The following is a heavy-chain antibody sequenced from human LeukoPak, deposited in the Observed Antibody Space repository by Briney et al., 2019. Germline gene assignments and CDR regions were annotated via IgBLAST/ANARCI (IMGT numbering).Heavy chain of an antibody. J-gene: IGHJ4*02. CDR1: GFTFSSYE. Sequence: GGSLRLSCAASGFTFSSYEMNWVRQAPGKGLEWVSYISSSGSTIYYADSVKGRFTISRDNAKNSLYLQMNSLRAEDTAVYYCARDFEYSSFSYYFDYWGQGTLVTVSS. CDR3: ARDFEYSSFSYYFDY. CDR2: ISSSGSTI. V-gene: IGHV3-48*03. D-gene: IGHD6-6*01.